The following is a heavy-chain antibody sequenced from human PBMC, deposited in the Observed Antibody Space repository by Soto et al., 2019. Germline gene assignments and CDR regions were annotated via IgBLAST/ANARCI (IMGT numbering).Heavy chain of an antibody. D-gene: IGHD3-16*01. Sequence: EVQLVESGGDLVQPGGSLRLSCAPSGFTVSSNYMSWVRQAPGKGLEWVSVIYSGGSTYYADSVKGRFTISRNNSKNTLYLQMNSLRAEDTAVYYCARPRSTWGDAFDIWGQGTMVTVSS. CDR1: GFTVSSNY. J-gene: IGHJ3*02. CDR3: ARPRSTWGDAFDI. V-gene: IGHV3-66*04. CDR2: IYSGGST.